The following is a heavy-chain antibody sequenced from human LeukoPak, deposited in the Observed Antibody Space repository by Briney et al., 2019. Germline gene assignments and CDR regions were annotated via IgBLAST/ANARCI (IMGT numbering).Heavy chain of an antibody. Sequence: SETLSLTCTVSGGSISTYYWSWIRQPAGKGLEWIGHIYTSGTTNYNPSLKSRVTMSIDTSKNQFSLKLSSITAADTAVYYCARDAKYYYGSRTYFFFEYWGQGTLLTVSS. CDR3: ARDAKYYYGSRTYFFFEY. CDR1: GGSISTYY. CDR2: IYTSGTT. D-gene: IGHD3-10*01. V-gene: IGHV4-4*07. J-gene: IGHJ4*02.